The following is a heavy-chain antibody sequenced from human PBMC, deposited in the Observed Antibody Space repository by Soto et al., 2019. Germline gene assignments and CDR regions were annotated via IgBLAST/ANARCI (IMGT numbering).Heavy chain of an antibody. V-gene: IGHV2-5*02. CDR1: GFSLSTRDVG. Sequence: QITLNESGPTLVKPTQTLTLTCTFSGFSLSTRDVGVCWIRQPPGEALEWLGVVYWDDSKTYSPSLESRLTITKDTSKNQVVLRMTKMDPVDTATYYCAHCRGGVASFWGQGTLVTVSS. CDR3: AHCRGGVASF. J-gene: IGHJ4*02. CDR2: VYWDDSK. D-gene: IGHD2-2*01.